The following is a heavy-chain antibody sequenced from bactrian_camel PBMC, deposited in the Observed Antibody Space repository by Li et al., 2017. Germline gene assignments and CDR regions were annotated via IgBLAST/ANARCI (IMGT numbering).Heavy chain of an antibody. Sequence: HVQLVESGGGSVQAGGSLRLSCATPGYTYSTGCMGWFRQAPGKEREGVARIYRGTGATYYVDSVKGRFTISLDNAKNTLYLQLDSLKPEDTAMYYCSRDRTFITPQLMGQGTQVTVS. D-gene: IGHD1*01. J-gene: IGHJ4*01. V-gene: IGHV3S6*01. CDR1: GYTYSTGC. CDR2: IYRGTGAT.